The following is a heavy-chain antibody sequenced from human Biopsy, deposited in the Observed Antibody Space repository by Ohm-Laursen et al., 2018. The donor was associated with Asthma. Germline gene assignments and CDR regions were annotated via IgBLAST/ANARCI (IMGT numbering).Heavy chain of an antibody. CDR2: VNTGNGVT. CDR1: GYNFISFA. V-gene: IGHV1-3*04. CDR3: ARTYYDFLTGQVKDVFGV. Sequence: VASVKVSCKASGYNFISFAIHWVRQAPGQRLEWMGWVNTGNGVTKYSQKFQGRVTITRDTSASTAYMELRSLRSEDTATYYCARTYYDFLTGQVKDVFGVWGQGTMVTVSS. D-gene: IGHD3-9*01. J-gene: IGHJ3*01.